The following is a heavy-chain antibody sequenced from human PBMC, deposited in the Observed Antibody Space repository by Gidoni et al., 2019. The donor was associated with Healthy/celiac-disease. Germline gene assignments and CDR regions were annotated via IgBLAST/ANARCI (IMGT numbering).Heavy chain of an antibody. V-gene: IGHV1-69*01. CDR2: IIPIFGTA. J-gene: IGHJ4*02. CDR1: RCTFSSYS. D-gene: IGHD3-10*01. Sequence: HVQLVQSGAEVTKPGSSVTVSCQAPRCTFSSYSISWVRQAPGQGIEWMGGIIPIFGTAKYAQKCQGRVTITADEATSTAYMELSSLRAENTAVYYCARDNGSGSYYNTGAFDYWGQGTLGTVSS. CDR3: ARDNGSGSYYNTGAFDY.